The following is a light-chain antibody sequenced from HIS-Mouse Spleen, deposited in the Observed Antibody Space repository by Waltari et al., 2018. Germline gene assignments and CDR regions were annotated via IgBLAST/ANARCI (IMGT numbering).Light chain of an antibody. J-gene: IGLJ3*02. V-gene: IGLV2-23*01. Sequence: QSALTQPASVSGSPGLSIPISCTGTSSDVGSYNLVSSYQQHPGKAPKLMIYEGSKRPSGVSNRFSGSKSGNTASLTISGLQAEDEADYYCCSYAGSSTWVFGGGTKLTVL. CDR3: CSYAGSSTWV. CDR1: SSDVGSYNL. CDR2: EGS.